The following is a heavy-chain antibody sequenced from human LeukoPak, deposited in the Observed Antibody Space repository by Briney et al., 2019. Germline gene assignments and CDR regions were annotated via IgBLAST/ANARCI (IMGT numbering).Heavy chain of an antibody. V-gene: IGHV4-59*11. CDR2: MHSNGRT. Sequence: SETLSLTCTVSGGSITSHYWSWIRQAPGKGLEWVGHMHSNGRTNYKSSLQSRVTISLDTSRNQFSLKMTSVTAADTAVYFCAGETIMIFGVGLGYFVLWGRGTLVTVSS. J-gene: IGHJ2*01. CDR1: GGSITSHY. D-gene: IGHD3-3*01. CDR3: AGETIMIFGVGLGYFVL.